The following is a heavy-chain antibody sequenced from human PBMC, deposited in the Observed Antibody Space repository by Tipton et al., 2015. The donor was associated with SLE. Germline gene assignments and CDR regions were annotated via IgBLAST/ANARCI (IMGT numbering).Heavy chain of an antibody. V-gene: IGHV4-30-4*08. CDR1: GGSISSGDYY. D-gene: IGHD3-3*01. CDR2: IYYSGST. Sequence: TLSLTCTVSGGSISSGDYYWSWIRQPPGKGLEWIGYIYYSGSTYYNPSLKSRVTISVDTSKNQFSLKLSSVTAADTAVYYCAREAIFGSMGYYYYGMDVWGQGTTVTVSS. CDR3: AREAIFGSMGYYYYGMDV. J-gene: IGHJ6*02.